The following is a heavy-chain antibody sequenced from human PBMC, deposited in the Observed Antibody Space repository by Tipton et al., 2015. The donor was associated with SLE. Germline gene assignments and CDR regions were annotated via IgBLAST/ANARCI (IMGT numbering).Heavy chain of an antibody. V-gene: IGHV5-51*03. CDR1: GYIFSQYW. D-gene: IGHD1-26*01. J-gene: IGHJ3*02. CDR2: IYPGDSDT. CDR3: ARFRREEDVCHI. Sequence: QLVQSGAEVRKPGESLKISCKGSGYIFSQYWIGWVRQMPGKGLNWMGIIYPGDSDTRYSPSFQGHVSISADKSTSTVYLQWDSLKASDTARYYCARFRREEDVCHIWGPGTMVTVSS.